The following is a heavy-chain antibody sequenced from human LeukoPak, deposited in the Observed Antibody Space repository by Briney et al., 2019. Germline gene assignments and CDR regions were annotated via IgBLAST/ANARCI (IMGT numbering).Heavy chain of an antibody. CDR1: RFAFNNAW. J-gene: IGHJ4*02. CDR2: IKSKTNGGTT. D-gene: IGHD2/OR15-2a*01. CDR3: PSDDPVNRS. Sequence: GGSLRLSCAASRFAFNNAWMSWVRQAPGKGLEWVGRIKSKTNGGTTDYAAPVKGRFTISRDDSKNMLFLQMNTLKTEDTAVYYCPSDDPVNRSWGKGTLVTVSS. V-gene: IGHV3-15*01.